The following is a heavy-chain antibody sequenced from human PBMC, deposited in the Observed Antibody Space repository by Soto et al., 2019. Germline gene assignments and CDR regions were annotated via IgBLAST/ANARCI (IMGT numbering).Heavy chain of an antibody. CDR3: VKSRGGNNFDFFD. Sequence: PGGSLRLSCAASGFTFSSYAMHWVRQAPGKGLEYVSGIRGNGDPPFYADSVKGRFIIPRDNSKNTLFLQMSSLSADDTAVYYCVKSRGGNNFDFFDWGQGALVTVSS. V-gene: IGHV3-64D*06. D-gene: IGHD5-12*01. CDR1: GFTFSSYA. J-gene: IGHJ4*02. CDR2: IRGNGDPP.